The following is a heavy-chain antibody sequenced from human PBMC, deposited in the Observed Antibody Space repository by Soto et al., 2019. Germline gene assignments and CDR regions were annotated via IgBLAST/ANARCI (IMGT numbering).Heavy chain of an antibody. J-gene: IGHJ4*02. CDR1: GGSISSNY. CDR3: ARYRREAVAGYTLDN. Sequence: PSETLSLTCTVSGGSISSNYWTWIRQPPGKGLEWIGYVYNSGITNYNPSLKSRVTISEDTSKSQFSLKVNSMTAADTAVYYCARYRREAVAGYTLDNWGQGILVTVS. D-gene: IGHD6-13*01. V-gene: IGHV4-59*01. CDR2: VYNSGIT.